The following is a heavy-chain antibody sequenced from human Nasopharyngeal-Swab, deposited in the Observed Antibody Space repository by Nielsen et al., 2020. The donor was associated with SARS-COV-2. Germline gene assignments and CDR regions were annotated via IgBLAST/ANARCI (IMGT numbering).Heavy chain of an antibody. CDR2: INPKSGRT. CDR1: GYTFTGYS. CDR3: ARDKAASPLYYFDL. D-gene: IGHD6-25*01. V-gene: IGHV1-2*06. J-gene: IGHJ4*02. Sequence: ASVKVSCKASGYTFTGYSLHCVRQAPGQGLEWMGRINPKSGRTDYAQKFRARVTVSRDASVTTSYMELSSLTSGDTAIYYCARDKAASPLYYFDLWGQGTLVTVSP.